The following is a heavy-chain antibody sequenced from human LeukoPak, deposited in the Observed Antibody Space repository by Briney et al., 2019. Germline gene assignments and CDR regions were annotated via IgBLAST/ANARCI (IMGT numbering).Heavy chain of an antibody. CDR3: ARDRGSTSYYYYDMDV. CDR1: GFTFSSYE. Sequence: GGSLRLSCAASGFTFSSYEMNWVRQAPGKGLERISYISGSGGTIYYADSVKGRFTISRDNAKKSLYLQMTTLGAEDTAVYYCARDRGSTSYYYYDMDVWGKGTSVTVSS. CDR2: ISGSGGTI. V-gene: IGHV3-48*03. J-gene: IGHJ6*04. D-gene: IGHD2-2*01.